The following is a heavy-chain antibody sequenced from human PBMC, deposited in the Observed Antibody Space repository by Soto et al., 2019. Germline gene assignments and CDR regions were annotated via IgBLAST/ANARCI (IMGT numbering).Heavy chain of an antibody. V-gene: IGHV4-39*01. CDR3: ARMGDFWSGPGELDP. Sequence: PSETLSLTCTFSGGSISSSSYYWAWIRQSPGKGLEWIGSVYYNGFTYYNPSLKSRVTISVDTSKNQFSLKLTSVTAADTAVYYCARMGDFWSGPGELDPWGQGTLVTVSS. D-gene: IGHD3-3*01. J-gene: IGHJ5*02. CDR2: VYYNGFT. CDR1: GGSISSSSYY.